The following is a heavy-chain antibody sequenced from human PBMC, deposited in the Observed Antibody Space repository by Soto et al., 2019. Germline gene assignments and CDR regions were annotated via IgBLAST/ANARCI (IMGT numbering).Heavy chain of an antibody. CDR3: ANVNYYDSSGGYYFDY. Sequence: GESLKISCNGSEYSFTTYWIAWVRQMPGKGLEWMGIIYPGDSDTRYSPSFQGQVTISADKSISTAYLQWNSLKASDTAMYFCANVNYYDSSGGYYFDYWGQGTLVTVS. CDR2: IYPGDSDT. J-gene: IGHJ4*02. V-gene: IGHV5-51*01. CDR1: EYSFTTYW. D-gene: IGHD3-22*01.